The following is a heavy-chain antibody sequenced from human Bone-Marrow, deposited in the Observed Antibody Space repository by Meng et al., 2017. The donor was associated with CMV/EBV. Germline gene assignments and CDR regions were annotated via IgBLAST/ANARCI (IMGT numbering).Heavy chain of an antibody. J-gene: IGHJ6*02. V-gene: IGHV3-48*03. CDR1: GFTFSSYE. CDR2: ISSSGSTI. Sequence: GESLKISCAASGFTFSSYEMNWVRQAPGKGLEWVSYISSSGSTIYYADSVKGRFTISRDNAKNSLYLQMNSLRAEDTAVYFCARDRIVVVPAADHYYYYGMDVWGQGTTVTVSS. D-gene: IGHD2-2*01. CDR3: ARDRIVVVPAADHYYYYGMDV.